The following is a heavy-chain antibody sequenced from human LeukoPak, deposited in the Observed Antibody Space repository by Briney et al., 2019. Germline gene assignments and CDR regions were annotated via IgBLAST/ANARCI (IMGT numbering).Heavy chain of an antibody. D-gene: IGHD3-16*01. CDR2: IRSKAYGGTT. CDR1: GFTFGDYA. CDR3: ARVNDYVELTWVDY. Sequence: GGSLRLSCTASGFTFGDYAMSWFRQAPGKGLEWVGFIRSKAYGGTTEYAASVKGRFTISRDDSKSIAYLQMNSLRAEDTAVYYCARVNDYVELTWVDYWGQGTLVTVSS. J-gene: IGHJ4*02. V-gene: IGHV3-49*03.